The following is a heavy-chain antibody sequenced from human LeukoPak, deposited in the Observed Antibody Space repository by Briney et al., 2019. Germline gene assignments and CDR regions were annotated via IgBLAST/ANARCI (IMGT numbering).Heavy chain of an antibody. V-gene: IGHV3-33*01. CDR2: IWYDGSNK. CDR1: GFTFSSYG. Sequence: PGGSLRLSCAASGFTFSSYGMHWVRQAPGKGLEWVAVIWYDGSNKYYADSVKGRFTISRDNSKNTLYLQMNSLRAEDTAVYYCAREGLPIGVITNDAFDIWGQGTMVTVSS. CDR3: AREGLPIGVITNDAFDI. D-gene: IGHD3-22*01. J-gene: IGHJ3*02.